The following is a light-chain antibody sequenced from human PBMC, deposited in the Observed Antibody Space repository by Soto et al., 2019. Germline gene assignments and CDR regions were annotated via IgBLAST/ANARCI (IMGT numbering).Light chain of an antibody. CDR1: QGVRYNY. Sequence: EILLTQSPGTLSLSPSETATLSCRASQGVRYNYLAWYQQRPGQPPRLLIYAAASRASGIPDRFSGSVSGTDFTLTISSLEPEDFAVYYCQQRRSWPPTITFGQGTRLEIK. CDR2: AAA. CDR3: QQRRSWPPTIT. J-gene: IGKJ5*01. V-gene: IGKV3D-20*02.